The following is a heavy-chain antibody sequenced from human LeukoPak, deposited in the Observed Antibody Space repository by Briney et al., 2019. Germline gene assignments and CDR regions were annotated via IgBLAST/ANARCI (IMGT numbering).Heavy chain of an antibody. CDR2: ITASGGNT. J-gene: IGHJ4*02. V-gene: IGHV3-23*01. CDR1: GFTFSSYA. Sequence: GGSLRLSCAASGFTFSSYAMGWVRQAPGKGLEWVSDITASGGNTYYADSGEGRFTISRDNSKNTLYLQVNSLRAEDTAVYYCAKGNGYSYGRYYFDYWGQGTLVTVSS. CDR3: AKGNGYSYGRYYFDY. D-gene: IGHD5-18*01.